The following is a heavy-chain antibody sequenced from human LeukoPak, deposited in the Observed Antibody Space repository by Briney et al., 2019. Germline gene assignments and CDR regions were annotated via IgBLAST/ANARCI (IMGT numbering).Heavy chain of an antibody. V-gene: IGHV3-30-3*01. CDR2: ISYDGSNK. Sequence: GGSLRLSCAASGFTFSSYAMHWVRQAPGKGLEWVAVISYDGSNKYYADSVKGRFTISRDNSKNTLHLQMNSLRAEDTAVYYCARRDRLAAGSDYWGQGTLVTVSS. CDR3: ARRDRLAAGSDY. D-gene: IGHD6-13*01. J-gene: IGHJ4*02. CDR1: GFTFSSYA.